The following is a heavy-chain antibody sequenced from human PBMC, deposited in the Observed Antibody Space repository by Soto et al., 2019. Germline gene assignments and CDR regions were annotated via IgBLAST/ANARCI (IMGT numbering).Heavy chain of an antibody. J-gene: IGHJ2*01. CDR3: ARDLLAARPYWYFDL. D-gene: IGHD6-13*01. Sequence: EVQLVESGGGLVQPGGSLRLSCAASGFTFSSYWMSWVRQAPGKGLEWVANIKQDGSEKYYVDSVKGRFTISRDNAKNSLYLQMNSLRAEDTAVYYCARDLLAARPYWYFDLWGRGTLVNVSS. V-gene: IGHV3-7*01. CDR2: IKQDGSEK. CDR1: GFTFSSYW.